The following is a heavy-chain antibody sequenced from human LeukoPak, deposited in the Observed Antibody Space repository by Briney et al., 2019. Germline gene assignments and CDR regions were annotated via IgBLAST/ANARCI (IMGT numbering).Heavy chain of an antibody. CDR2: ISYDGSNK. J-gene: IGHJ4*02. Sequence: PGGSLRLSCAASGFTFSSYGMHWVRQAPGKGLEWVAVISYDGSNKYYADSVKGRFNISRDNSKNTLYLQMNSLRAEDTAVYYCARTQWLVPTYWGQGTLVTVSS. V-gene: IGHV3-30*03. CDR1: GFTFSSYG. CDR3: ARTQWLVPTY. D-gene: IGHD6-19*01.